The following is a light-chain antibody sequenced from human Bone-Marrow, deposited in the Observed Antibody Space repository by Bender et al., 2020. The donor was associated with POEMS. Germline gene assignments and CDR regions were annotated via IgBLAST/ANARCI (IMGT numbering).Light chain of an antibody. CDR2: EDK. Sequence: QSALTQPASVSASPGQSITISCTGTSSDVGRYDFVSWYQQHPGKAPKLLIHEDKKRPSGVSHRFSGSESGNTASLTISGLQAEDEADYYCCSYAGTFWVFGGGTKLTVL. CDR1: SSDVGRYDF. CDR3: CSYAGTFWV. V-gene: IGLV2-23*01. J-gene: IGLJ3*02.